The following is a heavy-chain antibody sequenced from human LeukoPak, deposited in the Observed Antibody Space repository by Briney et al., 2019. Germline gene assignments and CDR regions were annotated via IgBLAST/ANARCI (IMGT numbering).Heavy chain of an antibody. V-gene: IGHV3-7*03. J-gene: IGHJ4*02. Sequence: GGSLRLSCAISGFTFSTSWMSWVRQAPGKGLEWVANIKQDGSEKYYVDSVKGRFTISRDNTKNSLYLQMNSLGAEDTAVYYCARVWLQGPFDYWGQGTLVTVSS. CDR2: IKQDGSEK. CDR3: ARVWLQGPFDY. CDR1: GFTFSTSW. D-gene: IGHD5-24*01.